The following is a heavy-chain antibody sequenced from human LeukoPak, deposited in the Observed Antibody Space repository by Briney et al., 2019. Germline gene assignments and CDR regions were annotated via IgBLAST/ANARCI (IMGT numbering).Heavy chain of an antibody. Sequence: SETLSLTGTVSGGSISSGDYYWSWIRQPPGKGLEWIGYIYYSGSTYDNPSLKSRVTISVDTSKNQFSLKLRSVTAADTAVYYCARGYYGSETASRDFDYWGQGTLVTVSS. CDR3: ARGYYGSETASRDFDY. D-gene: IGHD3-10*01. J-gene: IGHJ4*02. CDR2: IYYSGST. V-gene: IGHV4-30-4*08. CDR1: GGSISSGDYY.